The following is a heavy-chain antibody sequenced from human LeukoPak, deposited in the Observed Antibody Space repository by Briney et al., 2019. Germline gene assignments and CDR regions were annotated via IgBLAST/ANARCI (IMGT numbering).Heavy chain of an antibody. Sequence: PGRSLRLSCAASGFTFSSYGMHWVRQAPGKGLEWVAVISYDGSNKYYADSVKGRFTISRDNSKNTLYLQMNSLRAEDTAVYYCAKDLTEWELPPLGAFDIWGQGTMVTVSS. D-gene: IGHD1-26*01. CDR2: ISYDGSNK. CDR1: GFTFSSYG. CDR3: AKDLTEWELPPLGAFDI. V-gene: IGHV3-30*18. J-gene: IGHJ3*02.